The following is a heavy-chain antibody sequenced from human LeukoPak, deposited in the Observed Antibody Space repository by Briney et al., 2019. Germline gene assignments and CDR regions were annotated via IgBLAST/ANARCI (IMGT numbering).Heavy chain of an antibody. J-gene: IGHJ6*03. CDR1: GFTFSSYW. CDR3: ARGVQLWFYYMDV. D-gene: IGHD5-18*01. Sequence: PGGSLRLSCAASGFTFSSYWMHWVRQAPGKGLVWVSRINSDGITTHYADSVKGRFTISRDNAKNSLYLQMNSLRAEDTAVYYCARGVQLWFYYMDVWGKGTTVTVSS. V-gene: IGHV3-74*01. CDR2: INSDGITT.